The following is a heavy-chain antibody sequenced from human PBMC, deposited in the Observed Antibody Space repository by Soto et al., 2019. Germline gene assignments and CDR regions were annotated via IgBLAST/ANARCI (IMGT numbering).Heavy chain of an antibody. CDR2: IYYSGST. D-gene: IGHD3-3*01. CDR1: GGSISSYY. J-gene: IGHJ6*04. CDR3: ARHITIFGVVSV. Sequence: QVQLQESGPGLVKPSETLSLTCTVSGGSISSYYWSWIRQPPGKGLEWIGYIYYSGSTNYNPSLKRRVTISVDTSKNQFSLKLSSVTAADTAVYYCARHITIFGVVSVWGKGTTVTVSS. V-gene: IGHV4-59*08.